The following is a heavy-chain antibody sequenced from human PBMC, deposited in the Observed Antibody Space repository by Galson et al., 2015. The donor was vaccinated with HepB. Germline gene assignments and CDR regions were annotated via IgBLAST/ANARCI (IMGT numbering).Heavy chain of an antibody. Sequence: SLRLSCAASGFTFSDYYMSWIRQAPGKGLEWVSYISSSSSYTNYADSVKGRFTISRDNAKNSLYLQMNSLRAEDTAVYYCARVPRIAAAGRNYPFDYWGQGTLVTVSS. CDR1: GFTFSDYY. CDR3: ARVPRIAAAGRNYPFDY. D-gene: IGHD6-13*01. J-gene: IGHJ4*02. CDR2: ISSSSSYT. V-gene: IGHV3-11*05.